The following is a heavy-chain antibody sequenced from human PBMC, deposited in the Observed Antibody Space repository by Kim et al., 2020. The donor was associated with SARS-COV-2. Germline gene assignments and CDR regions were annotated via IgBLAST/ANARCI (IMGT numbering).Heavy chain of an antibody. D-gene: IGHD2-8*01. CDR2: IVVGSGNT. CDR1: GFTFTSSA. CDR3: AADGGYCTNGVCSNYGMDV. V-gene: IGHV1-58*01. Sequence: SVKVSCKASGFTFTSSAVQWVRQARGQRLEWIGWIVVGSGNTNYAQKFQERVTITRDMSTSTAYMELSSLRSEDTAVYYCAADGGYCTNGVCSNYGMDVWGQGTTVTVSS. J-gene: IGHJ6*02.